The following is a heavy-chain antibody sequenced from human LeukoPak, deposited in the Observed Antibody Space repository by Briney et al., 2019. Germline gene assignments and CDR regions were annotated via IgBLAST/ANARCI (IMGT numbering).Heavy chain of an antibody. Sequence: GSLRLSCAASGFTLNSHSMNWVRQAPGKGLEWVSSISSSSNRLYYADSVKGRFTISRDNAKNSLYLQMSSVRVDDTAVYYCARDRGRYYDSRGFYWGYYFDSWGQGILVTVST. J-gene: IGHJ4*02. CDR2: ISSSSNRL. CDR3: ARDRGRYYDSRGFYWGYYFDS. V-gene: IGHV3-21*04. CDR1: GFTLNSHS. D-gene: IGHD3-22*01.